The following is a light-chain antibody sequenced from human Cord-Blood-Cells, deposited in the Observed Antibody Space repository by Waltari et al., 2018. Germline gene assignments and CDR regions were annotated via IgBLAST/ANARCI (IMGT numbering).Light chain of an antibody. Sequence: HSALTHPASVSGSPGQSIPISCTGPTRDVGGDNYVSWYQQHPGKAPKLMIYEVSNRPSGVSNRFYGSKSGNTASLTISGLQAEDEADYYCSSYTSSSTDVFGTGTKVTVL. CDR2: EVS. CDR3: SSYTSSSTDV. V-gene: IGLV2-14*01. CDR1: TRDVGGDNY. J-gene: IGLJ1*01.